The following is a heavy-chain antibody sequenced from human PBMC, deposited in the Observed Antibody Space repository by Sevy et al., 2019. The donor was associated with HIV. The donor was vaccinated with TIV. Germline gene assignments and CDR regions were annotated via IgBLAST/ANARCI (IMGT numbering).Heavy chain of an antibody. Sequence: SETLSLTCTVSGASVSVYYWSWIRQSPGKGLEWIAYMHHSGSTNYAPTLKSRVTISVDTSKNHFSLRLRSVTAADTAMYYCARQGIVLDWDAFDIWGKGTMVTVS. V-gene: IGHV4-59*02. CDR1: GASVSVYY. J-gene: IGHJ3*02. D-gene: IGHD2-21*01. CDR2: MHHSGST. CDR3: ARQGIVLDWDAFDI.